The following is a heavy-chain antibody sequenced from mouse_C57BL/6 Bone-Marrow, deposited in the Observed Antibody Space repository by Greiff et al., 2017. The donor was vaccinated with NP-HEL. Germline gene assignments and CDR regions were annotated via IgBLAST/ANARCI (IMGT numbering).Heavy chain of an antibody. CDR1: GFNIKDDY. Sequence: EVQRVESGAELVRPGASVKLSCTASGFNIKDDYMHWVKQRPEQGLEWIGWIDPENGDTEYASKFQGKATITADTSSNTAYLQLSSLTSEDTAVYYCTTAYSNYFFDYWGQGTTLTVSS. CDR3: TTAYSNYFFDY. D-gene: IGHD2-5*01. J-gene: IGHJ2*01. V-gene: IGHV14-4*01. CDR2: IDPENGDT.